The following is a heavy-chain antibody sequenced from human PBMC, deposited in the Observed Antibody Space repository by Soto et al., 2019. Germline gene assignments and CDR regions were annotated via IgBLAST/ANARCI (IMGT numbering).Heavy chain of an antibody. CDR3: ARVNGWLVGMDV. J-gene: IGHJ6*02. D-gene: IGHD6-19*01. CDR1: GGSISSYY. CDR2: IYYSWST. Sequence: QVQLQESGPGLVKPSETLSLTCTVSGGSISSYYWSWIRQPPGKGLEWIGYIYYSWSTNYNPSLKSQVTLSVDTSKNQFSLKLSSVTAADTAVYYCARVNGWLVGMDVWGQGTTVTVSS. V-gene: IGHV4-59*01.